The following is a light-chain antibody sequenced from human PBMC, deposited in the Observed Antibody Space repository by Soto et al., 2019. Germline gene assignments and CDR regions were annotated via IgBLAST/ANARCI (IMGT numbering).Light chain of an antibody. V-gene: IGLV1-44*01. J-gene: IGLJ2*01. CDR3: AAWDDSLNGVV. CDR2: TND. CDR1: SSNIGRNT. Sequence: QSVLTQPPSASGTPGQRVTISCSGSSSNIGRNTVNWYQQFPGTAPKLLIYTNDQRPSGVPDRFSGSRSGSSAPLAISGLQSEDEADYYCAAWDDSLNGVVFGGRTKLTVL.